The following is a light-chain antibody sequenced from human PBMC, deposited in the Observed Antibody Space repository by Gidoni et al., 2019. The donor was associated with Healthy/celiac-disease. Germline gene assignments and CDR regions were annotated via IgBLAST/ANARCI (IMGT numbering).Light chain of an antibody. CDR3: QQYNNWPFT. CDR1: QSVSSN. CDR2: GAS. Sequence: EIGRTQSPATLSVSQGERATLSCRASQSVSSNLAWYQQKPGQAPRLLIYGASTRATGIPARFSGSGSGTEFTLTISSLQSEDFAVYYCQQYNNWPFTFGPGTKVDIK. V-gene: IGKV3-15*01. J-gene: IGKJ3*01.